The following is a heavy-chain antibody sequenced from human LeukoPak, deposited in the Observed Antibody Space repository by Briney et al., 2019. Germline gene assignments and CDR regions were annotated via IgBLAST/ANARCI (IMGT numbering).Heavy chain of an antibody. CDR1: GGSISSSNW. CDR3: ARGFSWLRYFDY. J-gene: IGHJ4*02. D-gene: IGHD5-12*01. V-gene: IGHV4-4*02. Sequence: TLSLTCAVSGGSISSSNWWSWVRQPPGKGLEWIGEIYHSGSTNYNPSLKSRVTISVDTSKNQFSLKLSSVTAADTAVYYCARGFSWLRYFDYWGQGTLVTVSS. CDR2: IYHSGST.